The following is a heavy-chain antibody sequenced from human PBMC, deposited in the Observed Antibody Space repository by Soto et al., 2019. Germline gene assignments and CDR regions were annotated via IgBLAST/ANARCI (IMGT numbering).Heavy chain of an antibody. V-gene: IGHV3-23*01. J-gene: IGHJ5*02. CDR3: AKSGGDLLTGFAPSYFDR. D-gene: IGHD3-9*01. CDR1: GFTFSNFA. CDR2: LSGVGHRI. Sequence: PGGSLRLSCAVSGFTFSNFAMSWVRQAPGKGLQWVATLSGVGHRIYYADSVRGRITISRDNSKNTLFLQMGSLRVEDTAVYYCAKSGGDLLTGFAPSYFDRWGQGTLVTVSS.